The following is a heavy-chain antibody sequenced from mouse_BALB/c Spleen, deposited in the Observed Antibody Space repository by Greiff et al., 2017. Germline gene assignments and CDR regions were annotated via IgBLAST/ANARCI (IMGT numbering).Heavy chain of an antibody. V-gene: IGHV5-6*01. Sequence: EVQRVESGGDLVKPGGSLKLSCAASGFTFSSYGMSWVRQTPDKRLEWVANISSGGSYTYYPDSVKGRFTISRDNAKNTLYLQMSSLKSEDTAMYYCARITTVRAMDYWGQGTSVTVSS. J-gene: IGHJ4*01. CDR3: ARITTVRAMDY. D-gene: IGHD1-1*01. CDR2: ISSGGSYT. CDR1: GFTFSSYG.